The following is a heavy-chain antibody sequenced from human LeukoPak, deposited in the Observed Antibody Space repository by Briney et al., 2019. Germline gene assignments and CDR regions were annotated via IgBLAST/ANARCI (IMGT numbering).Heavy chain of an antibody. Sequence: ASVKVSCKASGYTFTSYDINWVRQATGQGLAWMGWMNPNSGNTGYAQKFQGRVTMTRNTSISTAYMELSSLRSEDTAVYYCARDGFLEWTYYYYYGMDVWGQGTTVTVSS. D-gene: IGHD3-3*01. J-gene: IGHJ6*02. CDR1: GYTFTSYD. V-gene: IGHV1-8*01. CDR2: MNPNSGNT. CDR3: ARDGFLEWTYYYYYGMDV.